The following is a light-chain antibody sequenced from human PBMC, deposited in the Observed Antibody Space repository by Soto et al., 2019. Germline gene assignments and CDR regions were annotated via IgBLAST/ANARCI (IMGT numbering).Light chain of an antibody. CDR1: QSVSGY. CDR3: QQTYTTPIT. CDR2: AAS. V-gene: IGKV1-39*01. Sequence: DIKMTQSPSPLSASVGDRVTITCRASQSVSGYLNWYQQKAGQAPELLIYAASSLQSGVPSRFRGSGSGTDFTLTINCLQPEDFAIYYCQQTYTTPITCGQGTRLENK. J-gene: IGKJ5*01.